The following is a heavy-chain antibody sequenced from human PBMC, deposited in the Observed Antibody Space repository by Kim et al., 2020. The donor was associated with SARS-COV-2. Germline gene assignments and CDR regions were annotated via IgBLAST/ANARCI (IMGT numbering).Heavy chain of an antibody. V-gene: IGHV3-23*03. CDR2: IYTGGSST. D-gene: IGHD6-13*01. J-gene: IGHJ4*02. CDR1: GFTFSSYA. Sequence: GGSLRLSCAASGFTFSSYAMSWVRQAPGKGLEWVSVIYTGGSSTYYADSVKGRFTISRDNSKNTLYLQMNSLRAEDTAVYYCAKDRSSSWHDYFDYWGQGTLVTVSS. CDR3: AKDRSSSWHDYFDY.